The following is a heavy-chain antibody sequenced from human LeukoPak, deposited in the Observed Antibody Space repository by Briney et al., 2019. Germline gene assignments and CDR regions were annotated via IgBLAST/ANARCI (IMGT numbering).Heavy chain of an antibody. CDR1: GYTFTSYG. CDR2: ISAYNGNT. Sequence: ASVKVSCKASGYTFTSYGISWVRQAPGQGLEWMGWISAYNGNTNYAQKLQGRVTMTTDTSTSTAYMELRSLRSDDTAVYYCARHPRYCSSTSCYGGPRWFDPWGQGTLVTVSS. V-gene: IGHV1-18*01. CDR3: ARHPRYCSSTSCYGGPRWFDP. D-gene: IGHD2-2*01. J-gene: IGHJ5*02.